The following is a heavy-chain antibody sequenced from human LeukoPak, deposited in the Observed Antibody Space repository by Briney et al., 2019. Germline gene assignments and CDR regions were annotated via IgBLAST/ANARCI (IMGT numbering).Heavy chain of an antibody. V-gene: IGHV1-69*04. Sequence: ASVKVSCKASGGTFSSYAISWVRQAPGQGLEWMGRIIPILGIANYAQKFQGRVTITADKSTSTAYMELRSLRSEDTAVYYCARWRRDGYNLRALRPKGRGMDAWGQGTTVTVSS. CDR1: GGTFSSYA. CDR2: IIPILGIA. D-gene: IGHD5-24*01. J-gene: IGHJ6*02. CDR3: ARWRRDGYNLRALRPKGRGMDA.